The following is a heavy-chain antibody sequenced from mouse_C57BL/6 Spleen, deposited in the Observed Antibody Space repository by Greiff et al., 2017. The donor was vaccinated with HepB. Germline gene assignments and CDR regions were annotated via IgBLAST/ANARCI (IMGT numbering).Heavy chain of an antibody. Sequence: EVKLQESGPGLAKPSQTLSLTCSVTGYSITSDYWNWIRKFPGNKLEYMGYISYSGSTYYNPSLKSRISITRDTSKNQYYLQLNSVTTEDTATYYCARSLYYYGSSYGWYFDVWGTGTTVTVSS. CDR1: GYSITSDY. D-gene: IGHD1-1*01. CDR3: ARSLYYYGSSYGWYFDV. V-gene: IGHV3-8*01. J-gene: IGHJ1*03. CDR2: ISYSGST.